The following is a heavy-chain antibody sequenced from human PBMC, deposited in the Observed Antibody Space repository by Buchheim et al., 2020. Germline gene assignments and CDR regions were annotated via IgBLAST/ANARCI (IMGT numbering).Heavy chain of an antibody. CDR3: ARVEGGSYYLPGKIDY. D-gene: IGHD1-26*01. CDR2: IKQGGSEQ. J-gene: IGHJ4*02. V-gene: IGHV3-7*01. Sequence: EVQLVESGGGLVQPGGSLRLSCAASGFTFSSYWMSWVRQAPGKGLEWVANIKQGGSEQYYVDSVKGRFTISSDNAKNSLYLQMNSLRAEDTAVYYCARVEGGSYYLPGKIDYWGQGTL. CDR1: GFTFSSYW.